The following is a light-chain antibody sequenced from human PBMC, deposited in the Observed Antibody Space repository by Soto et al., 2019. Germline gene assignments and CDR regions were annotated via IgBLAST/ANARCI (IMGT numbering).Light chain of an antibody. Sequence: EIVLTQSPGTLSLSPGDRATLSCRASRSVNGNYLAWFQQRPNQAPRLLIYDAIRRATGIPDRFSGSGSGTDFTLTISRLEPEDFAVYFWQYFGTSPVIIFGGGTKVDIK. V-gene: IGKV3-20*01. CDR2: DAI. J-gene: IGKJ4*01. CDR1: RSVNGNY. CDR3: QYFGTSPVII.